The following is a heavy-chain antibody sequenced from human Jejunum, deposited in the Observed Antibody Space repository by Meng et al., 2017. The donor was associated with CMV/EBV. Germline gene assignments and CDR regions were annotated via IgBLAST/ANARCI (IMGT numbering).Heavy chain of an antibody. D-gene: IGHD3-10*01. Sequence: SGSTVSDEKMDGYGQARGKGLGWVGSRRNKVNSYPIKYAASGKGRFTISRDDSKNSLYLQMNSLKTEDTAVYYCARDSMKGGGFDYWGQGTLVTVSS. J-gene: IGHJ4*02. CDR3: ARDSMKGGGFDY. V-gene: IGHV3-72*01. CDR2: RRNKVNSYPI. CDR1: GSTVSDEK.